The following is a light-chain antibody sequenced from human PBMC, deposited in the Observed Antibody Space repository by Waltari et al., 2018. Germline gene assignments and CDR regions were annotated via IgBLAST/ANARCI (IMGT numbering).Light chain of an antibody. J-gene: IGLJ1*01. CDR3: AAWDDTLNGHFV. Sequence: QSVLTQPPSASGTPGQTVTISCSGSSSNIGTNTVTWYQQLPGTAPKVVIYGNDQRPSGVPDRFSGSKSGTSASLAISGFQSEDEADYYCAAWDDTLNGHFVFGTGTKVTAL. CDR2: GND. V-gene: IGLV1-44*01. CDR1: SSNIGTNT.